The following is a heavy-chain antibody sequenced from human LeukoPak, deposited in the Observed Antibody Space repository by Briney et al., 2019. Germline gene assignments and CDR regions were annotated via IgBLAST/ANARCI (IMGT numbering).Heavy chain of an antibody. D-gene: IGHD7-27*01. Sequence: GSLRLSCAASGFTFSSYGMTWVRQAPGKGLEWVSHISSGGHVISYEDSVKGRSIISRDDAESSLYLQMNSLRAEDTAVYYCARDEDGDQDFDYWGQGTLVTVSS. V-gene: IGHV3-48*03. CDR1: GFTFSSYG. J-gene: IGHJ4*02. CDR3: ARDEDGDQDFDY. CDR2: ISSGGHVI.